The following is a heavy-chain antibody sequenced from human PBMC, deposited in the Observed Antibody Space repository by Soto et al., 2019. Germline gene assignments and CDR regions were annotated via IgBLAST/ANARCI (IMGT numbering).Heavy chain of an antibody. CDR3: ARGDIVLVPAAPQLWFDP. D-gene: IGHD2-2*01. Sequence: QVQLQESGPGLVKPSQTLSLTCTVSGGSISSGDYYWSWIRQPPGKGLEWIGYIYYSGSTYYNPSLESRVTISVDTSKNQFSLKLSSVTAADTAVYYCARGDIVLVPAAPQLWFDPWGQGTLVTVSS. CDR1: GGSISSGDYY. CDR2: IYYSGST. J-gene: IGHJ5*02. V-gene: IGHV4-30-4*01.